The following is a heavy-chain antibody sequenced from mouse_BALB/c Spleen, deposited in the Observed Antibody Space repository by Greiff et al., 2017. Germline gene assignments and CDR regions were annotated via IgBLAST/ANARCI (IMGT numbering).Heavy chain of an antibody. Sequence: VQLQQSGPELVKPGASVKIPCKASGYTFTDYNMDWVKQSHGKSLEWIGDINPNNGGTIYNQKFKGKATLTVDKSSSTAYMELRSLTSEDTAVYCCARGRYDGWYFDVWGAGTTVTVSS. J-gene: IGHJ1*01. V-gene: IGHV1-18*01. D-gene: IGHD2-3*01. CDR2: INPNNGGT. CDR3: ARGRYDGWYFDV. CDR1: GYTFTDYN.